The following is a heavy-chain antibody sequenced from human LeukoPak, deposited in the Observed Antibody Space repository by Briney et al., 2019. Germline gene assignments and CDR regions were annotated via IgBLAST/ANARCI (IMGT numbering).Heavy chain of an antibody. CDR2: ISYDGSNK. J-gene: IGHJ4*02. CDR1: GFTFSSYA. CDR3: ARAPIAAARGYYFDY. Sequence: GGSLRLSCAASGFTFSSYAMHWVRQAPGKGLEWVAVISYDGSNKYYADSVEGRFTISRDNSKNTLYLQMNSLRAEDTAVYYCARAPIAAARGYYFDYWGQGTLVTVSS. V-gene: IGHV3-30-3*01. D-gene: IGHD6-13*01.